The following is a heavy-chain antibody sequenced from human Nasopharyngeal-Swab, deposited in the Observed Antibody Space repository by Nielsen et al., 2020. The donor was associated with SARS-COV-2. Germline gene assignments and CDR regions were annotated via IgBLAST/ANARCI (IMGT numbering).Heavy chain of an antibody. J-gene: IGHJ6*02. D-gene: IGHD2-8*01. V-gene: IGHV1-3*01. Sequence: WVRQAPGQGLEWMGWISAGNGNTKYSQKFQGRVTITRDTSASTAYMELSSLRSEDTAVYYCARHLTNDYYYYGMDVWGQGTTVTVSS. CDR2: ISAGNGNT. CDR3: ARHLTNDYYYYGMDV.